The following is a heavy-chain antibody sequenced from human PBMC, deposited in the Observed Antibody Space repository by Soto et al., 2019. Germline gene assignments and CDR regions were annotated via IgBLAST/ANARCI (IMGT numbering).Heavy chain of an antibody. D-gene: IGHD3-9*01. Sequence: SETLSLTCTVSGGSISSYYWSWIRQPPGKGLEWIGYIYYSGSTNYNPSLKSRVTISVDTSKNQFSLKLSSVTAADTAVYYCARASNHYDILTGYLIPANYYYGMDVWRQGTTVTVYS. J-gene: IGHJ6*02. V-gene: IGHV4-59*01. CDR2: IYYSGST. CDR1: GGSISSYY. CDR3: ARASNHYDILTGYLIPANYYYGMDV.